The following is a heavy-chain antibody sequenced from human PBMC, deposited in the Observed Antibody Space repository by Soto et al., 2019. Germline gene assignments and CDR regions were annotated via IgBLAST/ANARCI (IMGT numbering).Heavy chain of an antibody. D-gene: IGHD3-16*01. CDR2: IYPGSSDT. J-gene: IGHJ4*02. CDR3: ARLEGGPFDY. V-gene: IGHV5-51*01. Sequence: GESLKISCKGSGYSFTSYWLAWVRQMPGKGLEWMGSIYPGSSDTRYSPSLQGQVAISADKSISTAYLQWSSLKASDTAMYYCARLEGGPFDYWRQGALVTASS. CDR1: GYSFTSYW.